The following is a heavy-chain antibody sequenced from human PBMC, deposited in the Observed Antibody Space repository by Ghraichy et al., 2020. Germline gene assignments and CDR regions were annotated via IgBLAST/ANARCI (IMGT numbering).Heavy chain of an antibody. CDR2: ISDSGGST. CDR1: GFAFSSSA. D-gene: IGHD3-10*01. J-gene: IGHJ4*02. V-gene: IGHV3-23*01. Sequence: GSLRLSCAASGFAFSSSAMHWVRQAPGKGLEWVSAISDSGGSTFYPDSVKGRFTNSRDNSKNTLFLQMNSLRAEDTAIYHCAKTLYDSGTYYFDSWGQGTLVTVSS. CDR3: AKTLYDSGTYYFDS.